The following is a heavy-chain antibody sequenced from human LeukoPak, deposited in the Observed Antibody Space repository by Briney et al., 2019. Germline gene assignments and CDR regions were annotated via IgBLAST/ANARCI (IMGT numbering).Heavy chain of an antibody. V-gene: IGHV4-34*01. D-gene: IGHD4-23*01. CDR2: INHSGST. CDR3: ARASGGNSGMGETRRHYGMDV. J-gene: IGHJ6*02. CDR1: GFAFSDYY. Sequence: PGGSLRLSCAASGFAFSDYYMTWIRQAPGKGLEWIGEINHSGSTNYNPSLKSRVTISVDTSKNQFSLKLSSVTAADTAVYYCARASGGNSGMGETRRHYGMDVWGQGTTVTVPS.